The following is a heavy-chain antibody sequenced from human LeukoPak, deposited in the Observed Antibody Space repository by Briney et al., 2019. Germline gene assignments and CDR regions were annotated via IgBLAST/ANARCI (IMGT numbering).Heavy chain of an antibody. CDR3: ARVQGITGTTGAFDI. CDR2: ISYDGSNK. D-gene: IGHD1-7*01. Sequence: GGSLRLSCAASGFTFSIYAMHWVSQAPGKGLEWVAVISYDGSNKYYADSVKGRFTISRDNSKNTLYLQMNSLRAEDTAVYYCARVQGITGTTGAFDIWGQGTMVTVSS. J-gene: IGHJ3*02. CDR1: GFTFSIYA. V-gene: IGHV3-30*04.